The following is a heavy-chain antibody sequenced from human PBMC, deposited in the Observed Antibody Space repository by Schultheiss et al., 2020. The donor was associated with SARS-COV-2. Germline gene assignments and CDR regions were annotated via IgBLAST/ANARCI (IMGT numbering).Heavy chain of an antibody. V-gene: IGHV4-34*01. J-gene: IGHJ2*01. D-gene: IGHD6-6*01. CDR2: INHSGST. Sequence: SETLSLTCTVSGGSISSSCWSWIRQPPGKGLEWIGEINHSGSTNYNPSLKSRVTISVDTSKNQFSLKLSSVTAADTAVYYCAGYSSSPVWYFDLWGRGTLVTVSS. CDR1: GGSISSSC. CDR3: AGYSSSPVWYFDL.